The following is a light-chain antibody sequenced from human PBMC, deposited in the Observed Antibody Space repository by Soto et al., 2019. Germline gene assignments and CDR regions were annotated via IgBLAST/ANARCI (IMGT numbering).Light chain of an antibody. V-gene: IGKV1-39*01. CDR2: AAA. CDR1: QSVSTF. J-gene: IGKJ1*01. CDR3: QQSDNTPLT. Sequence: DIQMTQSTSSLSASVGDRVTITCRASQSVSTFLNWYQQKPGKAPKLLIHAAANLQTGVPSRFSGSGSGTDFTLTISSLQPEDIATYYCQQSDNTPLTFGQGTKVDI.